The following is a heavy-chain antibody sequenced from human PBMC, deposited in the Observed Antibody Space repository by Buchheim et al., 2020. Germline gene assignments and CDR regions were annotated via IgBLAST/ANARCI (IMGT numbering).Heavy chain of an antibody. V-gene: IGHV3-33*01. Sequence: QVQLVESGGGVVQPGRSLRLSCAASGFTFSSYGMHWVRQAPGKGLEGVAVIWYDGSNKYYADSVKGRFTISSDNSKQTLYLQMNSLRAEDTAVYYCARVGSYFDYYYYGMDVWGQGTT. CDR3: ARVGSYFDYYYYGMDV. CDR1: GFTFSSYG. D-gene: IGHD1-26*01. J-gene: IGHJ6*02. CDR2: IWYDGSNK.